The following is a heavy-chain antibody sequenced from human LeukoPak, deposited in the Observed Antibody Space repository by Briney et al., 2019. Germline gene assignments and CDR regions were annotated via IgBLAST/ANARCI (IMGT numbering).Heavy chain of an antibody. CDR1: GFTFSGYW. CDR3: AREPENRDGIFDY. V-gene: IGHV3-7*01. Sequence: GGSLRLSCAASGFTFSGYWMSWVRQAPGKGLEWVANIKQDGSERYYEDSVKGRFTISRDNAKKSLYLQMNSLRAEDTAVYYCAREPENRDGIFDYWGQGTLVTVSS. J-gene: IGHJ4*02. D-gene: IGHD5-24*01. CDR2: IKQDGSER.